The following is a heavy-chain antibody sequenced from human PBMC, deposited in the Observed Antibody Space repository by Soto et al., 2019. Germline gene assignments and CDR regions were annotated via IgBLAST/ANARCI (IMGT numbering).Heavy chain of an antibody. D-gene: IGHD1-26*01. V-gene: IGHV3-73*01. J-gene: IGHJ4*02. CDR1: GFTFSASS. Sequence: EFQLVESGGGVVQPGGSVRLSCAASGFTFSASSMHWVRQAAGKGLEWLGRIISKANNYATVYSEVLKGRSIISRDDSHDTMFLEMNNFRTVATAMYYCAIEGAGFGYWGQGTLVTVSS. CDR2: IISKANNYAT. CDR3: AIEGAGFGY.